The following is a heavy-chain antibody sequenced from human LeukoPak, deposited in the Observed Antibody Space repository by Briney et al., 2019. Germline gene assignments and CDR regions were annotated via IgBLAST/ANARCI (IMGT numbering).Heavy chain of an antibody. V-gene: IGHV3-15*01. D-gene: IGHD2-21*01. Sequence: GGSLRLSCAASGFTFSNAWMSWVRQAPGKGLEWVGRIKSKTDGGTTDYAAPVKGRFTISRDDSKNTLYLQMNSLKTEDTAVYYCTTDRFTCSDCDGGDFDYWGQGTLVTVSS. CDR1: GFTFSNAW. CDR2: IKSKTDGGTT. J-gene: IGHJ4*02. CDR3: TTDRFTCSDCDGGDFDY.